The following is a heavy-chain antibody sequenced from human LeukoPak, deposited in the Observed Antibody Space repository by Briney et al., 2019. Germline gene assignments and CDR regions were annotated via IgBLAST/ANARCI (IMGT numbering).Heavy chain of an antibody. CDR3: ATIILGYCSGGSCYSGSPRWFDP. D-gene: IGHD2-15*01. CDR2: FDPEDGET. J-gene: IGHJ5*02. CDR1: GYTLTELS. V-gene: IGHV1-24*01. Sequence: RASVKVSCXVSGYTLTELSMHWVRQAPGKGLEWMGGFDPEDGETIYAQKFQDRVTMTEDTSTDTAYMELSSLRSEDTAVYYCATIILGYCSGGSCYSGSPRWFDPWGQGTLVTVSS.